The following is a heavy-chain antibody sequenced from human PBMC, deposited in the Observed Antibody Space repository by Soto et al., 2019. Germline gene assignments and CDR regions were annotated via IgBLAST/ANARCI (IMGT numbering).Heavy chain of an antibody. D-gene: IGHD3-16*02. CDR1: GGSISSYY. CDR2: IYYSGST. Sequence: TSETLSLTCTVSGGSISSYYWTWIRQPPGKGLVCIGYIYYSGSTNYTPSLKSRVTISVDTSKNHFSLKLSSVTAADTAVYYCARQGGMITFGGVIVLNWFDPWGQGTLVTVSS. CDR3: ARQGGMITFGGVIVLNWFDP. J-gene: IGHJ5*02. V-gene: IGHV4-59*08.